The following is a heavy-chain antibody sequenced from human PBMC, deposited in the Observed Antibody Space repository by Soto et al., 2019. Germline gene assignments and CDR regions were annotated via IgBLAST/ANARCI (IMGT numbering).Heavy chain of an antibody. V-gene: IGHV3-23*01. CDR2: ISGGGSST. CDR3: ARVQILQSENIFDY. D-gene: IGHD1-1*01. J-gene: IGHJ4*02. Sequence: EVQLLESGGGLVQPGGPLRLSCTASGFTFSNYVMSWVRQAPGRGLEWVSAISGGGSSTFYADSVKGRFVISRDNSKNTIHLQLDSLRAEDTAVYFCARVQILQSENIFDYWGQGALVTVSS. CDR1: GFTFSNYV.